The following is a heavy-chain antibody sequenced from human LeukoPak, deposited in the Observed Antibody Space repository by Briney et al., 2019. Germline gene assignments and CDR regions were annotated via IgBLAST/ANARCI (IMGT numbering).Heavy chain of an antibody. CDR3: ARGPETLWLRYFDPRHYYYYGMDV. CDR2: ISYDGSNK. Sequence: GGSLRLSCAASGFTFSSYAMHWVRQAPGKGLEWVAVISYDGSNKYYADSVKGRFTISRDNSKNTLYLQMNSLRAEDTAVYYCARGPETLWLRYFDPRHYYYYGMDVWGQGTTVTVSS. CDR1: GFTFSSYA. V-gene: IGHV3-30*04. J-gene: IGHJ6*02. D-gene: IGHD3-9*01.